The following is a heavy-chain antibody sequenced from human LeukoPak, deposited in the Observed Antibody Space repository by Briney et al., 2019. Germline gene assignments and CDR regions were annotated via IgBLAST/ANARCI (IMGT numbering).Heavy chain of an antibody. J-gene: IGHJ4*02. CDR1: GLTFSSHW. CDR3: ARDWVYKIDY. V-gene: IGHV3-74*01. Sequence: QPGGSLRLSCAASGLTFSSHWMHWVRQAPGKGLVWVSRISHDGIISYADSVKGRFTISRDNAKNTLILQMNSLRVEDTAVYYCARDWVYKIDYWGRGTLVTVSS. D-gene: IGHD5-24*01. CDR2: ISHDGII.